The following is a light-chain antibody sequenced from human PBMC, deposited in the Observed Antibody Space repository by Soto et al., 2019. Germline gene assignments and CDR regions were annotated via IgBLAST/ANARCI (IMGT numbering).Light chain of an antibody. Sequence: EIVLTQSPAILSVSPGERATHSCRASQSISRSLAWYQQKPGQARRLLISDASTRATGIPARFSGSGSGTEFTLTISSLQSEDFALYYCHQYNSWPPGTFGQGTKVDIK. V-gene: IGKV3-15*01. J-gene: IGKJ2*01. CDR2: DAS. CDR1: QSISRS. CDR3: HQYNSWPPGT.